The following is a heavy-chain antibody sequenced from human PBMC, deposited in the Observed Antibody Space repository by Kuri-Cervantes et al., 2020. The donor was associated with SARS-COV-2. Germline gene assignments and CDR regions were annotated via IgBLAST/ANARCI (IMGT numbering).Heavy chain of an antibody. CDR1: GFTFSSYS. J-gene: IGHJ5*02. CDR3: AGDRNLVPADNWFDP. CDR2: ISSSSSTI. V-gene: IGHV3-48*01. Sequence: GGSLRLSCAASGFTFSSYSMNWVRQAPGKGLEWVSYISSSSSTIYYADSVKGRFTISRDNAKNTLYLQMNSLRAEDTAVYYCAGDRNLVPADNWFDPWGQGTLVTVSS. D-gene: IGHD2-2*01.